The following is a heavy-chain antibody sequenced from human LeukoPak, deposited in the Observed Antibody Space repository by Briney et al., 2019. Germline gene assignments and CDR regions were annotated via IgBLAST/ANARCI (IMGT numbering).Heavy chain of an antibody. CDR2: IWDDGSNK. Sequence: PGGSLRLSCAASGFIFSSYGMHWVRQAPGKGLEWVAIIWDDGSNKKYGDSVKGRFTISRDNAKNSLHLQMSSLRDEDTAVYYCARGRPGHNFDYWGQGTLVTVSS. V-gene: IGHV3-33*01. CDR1: GFIFSSYG. CDR3: ARGRPGHNFDY. J-gene: IGHJ4*02.